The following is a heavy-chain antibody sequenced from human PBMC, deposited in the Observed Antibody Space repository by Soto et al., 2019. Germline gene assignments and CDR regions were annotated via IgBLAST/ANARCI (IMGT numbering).Heavy chain of an antibody. J-gene: IGHJ6*02. CDR2: ISGRSSSI. Sequence: EVLLLESGGGLVQPGGSLRLSCEASGFILSEFSMNWVRQAPGKGLEWLSYISGRSSSIYYSDSAMGRFTISRDNAKNTVYLQMDSLRVEDTAVYFCVRDQRPAPGVPVRRLGSGRYGMDVWGRGTTVTVSS. CDR1: GFILSEFS. D-gene: IGHD4-17*01. CDR3: VRDQRPAPGVPVRRLGSGRYGMDV. V-gene: IGHV3-48*04.